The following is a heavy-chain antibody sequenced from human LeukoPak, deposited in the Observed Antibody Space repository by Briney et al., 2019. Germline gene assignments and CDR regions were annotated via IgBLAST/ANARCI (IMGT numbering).Heavy chain of an antibody. V-gene: IGHV3-23*01. CDR2: ISGSGGST. D-gene: IGHD3-22*01. CDR3: AKDQLLPVDYYDSSGYYPPTF. Sequence: GGSLRLFCAASRFTFSSYAMSWVRQAPGKGLEWVSAISGSGGSTYYADSVKGRFTISRDNSKNTLYLQMNSLRAEDTAVYYCAKDQLLPVDYYDSSGYYPPTFWGQGTLVTVSS. CDR1: RFTFSSYA. J-gene: IGHJ4*02.